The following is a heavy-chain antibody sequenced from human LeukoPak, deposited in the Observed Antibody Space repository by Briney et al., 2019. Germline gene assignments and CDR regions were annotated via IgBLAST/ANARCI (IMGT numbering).Heavy chain of an antibody. Sequence: GGSLRLSCAASGFTFSSYWMSWVRQGPGKGLEWLANIKQDGSERYYVDSVKGRFTISRDNGKNSLYVQMNNLRAEDTAVYYCARSNRRGLINGFGYYFNYWGQGTLVTVPS. CDR3: ARSNRRGLINGFGYYFNY. V-gene: IGHV3-7*01. CDR2: IKQDGSER. J-gene: IGHJ4*02. D-gene: IGHD3-10*01. CDR1: GFTFSSYW.